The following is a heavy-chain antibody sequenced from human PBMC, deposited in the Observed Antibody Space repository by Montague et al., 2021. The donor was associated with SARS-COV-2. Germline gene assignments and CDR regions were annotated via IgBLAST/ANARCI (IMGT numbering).Heavy chain of an antibody. CDR1: GGSISPYY. J-gene: IGHJ4*02. V-gene: IGHV4-59*01. CDR2: IYYTGST. Sequence: SETLSLTCTVSGGSISPYYWGWIRQPPGKGLEWIGNIYYTGSTNYNSSLKSRLTISVDTSENQFSLKVTSVTPADTAVYYCARDGWELRFGDYYFDYWGQGTLVTVSS. CDR3: ARDGWELRFGDYYFDY. D-gene: IGHD1-26*01.